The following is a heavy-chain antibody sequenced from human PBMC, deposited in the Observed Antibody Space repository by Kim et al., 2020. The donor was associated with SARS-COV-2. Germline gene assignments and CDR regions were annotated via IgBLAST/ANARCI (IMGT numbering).Heavy chain of an antibody. Sequence: GGSLRLSCAASGFTFSSYGMHWVRQAPGKGLEWVAVISYDGSNKYYADSVKGRFTISRDNSKNTLYLQMNSLRAEDTAVYYCAKASRGLLRHDFDYWGQGTLVTVSS. CDR3: AKASRGLLRHDFDY. CDR1: GFTFSSYG. D-gene: IGHD3-22*01. J-gene: IGHJ4*02. V-gene: IGHV3-30*18. CDR2: ISYDGSNK.